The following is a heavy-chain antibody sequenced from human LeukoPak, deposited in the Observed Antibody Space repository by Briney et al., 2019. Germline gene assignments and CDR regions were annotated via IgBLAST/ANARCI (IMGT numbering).Heavy chain of an antibody. CDR2: IYYSGST. J-gene: IGHJ4*02. D-gene: IGHD6-13*01. V-gene: IGHV4-59*08. CDR3: ARINTPKYSSSWSLDY. Sequence: SETLSLTCTVSGGSISSYYWSWIRQPPGKGLEWIGYIYYSGSTKYNPSLKSRVTISIDTSKNQFSLKLRSVTAADTAVYYCARINTPKYSSSWSLDYWGQGTLVTVSS. CDR1: GGSISSYY.